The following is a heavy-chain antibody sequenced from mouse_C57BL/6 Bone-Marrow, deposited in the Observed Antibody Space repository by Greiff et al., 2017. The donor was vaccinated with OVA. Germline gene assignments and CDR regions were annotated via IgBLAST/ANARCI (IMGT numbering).Heavy chain of an antibody. V-gene: IGHV1-55*01. J-gene: IGHJ2*01. D-gene: IGHD1-1*01. CDR2: IYPGSGST. CDR3: ARGRAYYYGSSPYFDY. Sequence: QVQLQQPGAELVKPGASVKMSCKASGYTFTSYWITWVKQRPGQGLEWIGDIYPGSGSTNYNETFKSKATLTVDTSSSTAYMQRSSLTSEDSAVYYCARGRAYYYGSSPYFDYWGQGTTLTVSS. CDR1: GYTFTSYW.